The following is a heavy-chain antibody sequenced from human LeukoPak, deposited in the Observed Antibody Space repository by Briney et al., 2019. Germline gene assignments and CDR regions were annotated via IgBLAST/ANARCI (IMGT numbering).Heavy chain of an antibody. CDR3: ARGPKLGGYSYGPIDY. CDR2: ISSSSSYI. D-gene: IGHD5-18*01. Sequence: GGSLRLSCAASGFTLSSYSMNWVRPAPRKGLEWVSSISSSSSYIYYADSVKGRFTISRDNAKNSLYLQMNSLRAEDTAVYYCARGPKLGGYSYGPIDYWGQGTLVTVSS. CDR1: GFTLSSYS. V-gene: IGHV3-21*01. J-gene: IGHJ4*02.